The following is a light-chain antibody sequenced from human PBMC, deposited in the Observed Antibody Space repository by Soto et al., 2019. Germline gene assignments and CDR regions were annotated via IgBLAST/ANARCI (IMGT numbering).Light chain of an antibody. Sequence: DIQMTQSPSTLSSSVGDRVTITCRASHSISVWLAWYQQKPGKAPKLLIYQASTLESGVPSRFSGRGSGTDFTLTISSLQPDDFATYYCQQYYTYPYTVGQGNKLESK. CDR2: QAS. CDR3: QQYYTYPYT. V-gene: IGKV1-5*03. CDR1: HSISVW. J-gene: IGKJ2*01.